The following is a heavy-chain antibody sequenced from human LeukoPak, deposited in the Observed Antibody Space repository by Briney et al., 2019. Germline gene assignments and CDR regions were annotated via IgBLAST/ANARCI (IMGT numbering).Heavy chain of an antibody. CDR3: ARSKGDCGGDCTYYFDY. Sequence: GGSLRLSCAASGFTFSSYWMHWVRQAPGKGLVWVSRINSDGSSTSYADSAKGRFTISRDNAKNTLYLQMNSLRAEDTAVYYCARSKGDCGGDCTYYFDYWGQGTLVTVSS. J-gene: IGHJ4*02. CDR1: GFTFSSYW. D-gene: IGHD2-21*02. V-gene: IGHV3-74*01. CDR2: INSDGSST.